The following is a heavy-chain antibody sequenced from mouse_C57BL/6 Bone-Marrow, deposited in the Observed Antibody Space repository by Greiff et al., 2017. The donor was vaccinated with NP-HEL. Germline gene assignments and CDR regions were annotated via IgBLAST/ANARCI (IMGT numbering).Heavy chain of an antibody. CDR2: ISDGGSYT. CDR3: AREGYYGSLYYFDY. V-gene: IGHV5-4*01. CDR1: GFTFSSYA. Sequence: DVMLVESGGGLVKPGGSLKLSCAASGFTFSSYAMSWVRQTPEKRLEWVATISDGGSYTYYPDNVKGRFTISRDNAKNNLYLQMSHLKSEDTAMYYCAREGYYGSLYYFDYWGQGTTLTVSS. D-gene: IGHD1-1*01. J-gene: IGHJ2*01.